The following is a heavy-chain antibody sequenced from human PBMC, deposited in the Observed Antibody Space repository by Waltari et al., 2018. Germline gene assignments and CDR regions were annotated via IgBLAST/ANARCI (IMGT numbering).Heavy chain of an antibody. CDR2: ISSSSSYI. Sequence: EVQLVESGGGLVKPGGSLRLSGAASGFPFSSYRMNWVRQAPGKGLEWVSSISSSSSYIYYADSVKGRFTISRDNAKNSLYLQMNSLRAEDTAVYYCARARALEPPDYWGQGTLVTVSS. CDR1: GFPFSSYR. J-gene: IGHJ4*02. CDR3: ARARALEPPDY. V-gene: IGHV3-21*01.